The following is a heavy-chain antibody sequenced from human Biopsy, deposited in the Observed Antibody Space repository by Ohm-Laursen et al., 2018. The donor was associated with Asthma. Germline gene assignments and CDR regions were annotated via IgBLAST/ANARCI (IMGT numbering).Heavy chain of an antibody. CDR1: GFSFSNFA. CDR3: VRDGTDDAFDI. J-gene: IGHJ3*02. V-gene: IGHV3-30*01. Sequence: SLRLSCSASGFSFSNFAIHWGRQAPGKGLEWVGAISKDASTQDYADSVKGRFTMARDNSKNTLDLQMNSLREEDTAVYYCVRDGTDDAFDIWGQGTVVSVSS. D-gene: IGHD1-1*01. CDR2: ISKDASTQ.